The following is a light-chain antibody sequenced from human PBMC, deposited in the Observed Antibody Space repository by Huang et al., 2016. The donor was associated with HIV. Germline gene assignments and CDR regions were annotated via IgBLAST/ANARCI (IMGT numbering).Light chain of an antibody. Sequence: DIQMTQSPSSLSASVGDRVTITCRASQGISTSLAWYQQKHGKAPKLLLYAASTFESGVPSRFSGSGSGTDYTLTISSLQPEDFATYYCQQCYSAPYTFGQGTKLEI. J-gene: IGKJ2*01. CDR2: AAS. V-gene: IGKV1-NL1*01. CDR1: QGISTS. CDR3: QQCYSAPYT.